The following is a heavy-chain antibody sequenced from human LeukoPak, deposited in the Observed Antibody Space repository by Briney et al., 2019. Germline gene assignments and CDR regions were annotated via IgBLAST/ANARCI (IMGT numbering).Heavy chain of an antibody. CDR2: SNHSGST. Sequence: SETLSLTCAVYGGSFSGYYWSWIRQPPGKGLEYIGESNHSGSTNYNPSLKSRVTISVDTSKNHFSLRLRSVTAADTAMYYCARGTLYRGWSYYLDFWGQGSQVTVSS. V-gene: IGHV4-34*01. J-gene: IGHJ4*02. D-gene: IGHD6-19*01. CDR1: GGSFSGYY. CDR3: ARGTLYRGWSYYLDF.